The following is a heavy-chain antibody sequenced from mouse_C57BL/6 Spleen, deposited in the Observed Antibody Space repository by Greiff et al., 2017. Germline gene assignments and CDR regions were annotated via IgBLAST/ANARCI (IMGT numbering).Heavy chain of an antibody. J-gene: IGHJ4*01. CDR2: IYPGDGDT. V-gene: IGHV1-80*01. Sequence: VQLQESGAELVKPGASVKISCKASGYAFSSYWMNWVKQRPGKGLEWIGQIYPGDGDTNYNGKFKGKATLTADKSSSTAYMQLSSLTSEDSAVYFCARSSNWDAMDYWGQGTSVTVSS. D-gene: IGHD4-1*01. CDR1: GYAFSSYW. CDR3: ARSSNWDAMDY.